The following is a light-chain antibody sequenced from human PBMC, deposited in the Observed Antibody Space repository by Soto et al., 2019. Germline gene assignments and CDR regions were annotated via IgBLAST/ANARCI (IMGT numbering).Light chain of an antibody. CDR2: YDS. J-gene: IGLJ1*01. CDR3: QLWDSSSDHYV. CDR1: NIGSKS. Sequence: SYELTQPPSVSVAPGKTARITCGGSNIGSKSVHWYQQKPRQAPVLVIYYDSDRPSGIPERFSRSNSGNTATLTISRVEDGDEADDYCQLWDSSSDHYVFGTGTKLTVL. V-gene: IGLV3-21*04.